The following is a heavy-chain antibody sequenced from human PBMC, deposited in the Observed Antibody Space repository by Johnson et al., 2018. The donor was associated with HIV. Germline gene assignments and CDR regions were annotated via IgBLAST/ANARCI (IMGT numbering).Heavy chain of an antibody. CDR3: ASRYTVDAFDI. Sequence: QVQLVESGGGVVQPGRSLRVSCGASGFTFSSHDMHWVRQAPGKGLEWVAVISYDGSNKYYADSVKGRFTISRDNSKNTLYLQMNSLRAEDTAVYYCASRYTVDAFDIWGQGTMVTVSS. V-gene: IGHV3-30*03. J-gene: IGHJ3*02. CDR1: GFTFSSHD. D-gene: IGHD1-1*01. CDR2: ISYDGSNK.